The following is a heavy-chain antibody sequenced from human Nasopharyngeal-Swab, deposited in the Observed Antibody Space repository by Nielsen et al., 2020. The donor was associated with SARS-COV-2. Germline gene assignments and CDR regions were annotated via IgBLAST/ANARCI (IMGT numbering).Heavy chain of an antibody. J-gene: IGHJ4*02. D-gene: IGHD6-19*01. CDR3: AKASRSSGWYDLHY. Sequence: GGSLRLSCAASGFTFSSYAMSWVRQAPGKGLEWVSAISGSGGSTYYADSVKGRFTISRDNSKNTLYLQMNSLRAEDTAVYYCAKASRSSGWYDLHYWGQGTLVTVSS. CDR2: ISGSGGST. CDR1: GFTFSSYA. V-gene: IGHV3-23*01.